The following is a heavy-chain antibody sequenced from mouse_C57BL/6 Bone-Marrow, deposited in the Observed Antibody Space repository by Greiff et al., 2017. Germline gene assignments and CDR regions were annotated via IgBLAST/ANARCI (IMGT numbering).Heavy chain of an antibody. Sequence: VQLKESGGGLVKPGGSLKLSCAASGFTFSDYGMHWVRQAPEKRLEWVATISDGGSYTYYPDNVKGRFTISRDNAENNLYLQMSQLKSEDSAMYYCARWVTTVVAWYFDVWGTGTTVTVSS. V-gene: IGHV5-4*01. CDR3: ARWVTTVVAWYFDV. J-gene: IGHJ1*03. CDR2: ISDGGSYT. CDR1: GFTFSDYG. D-gene: IGHD1-1*01.